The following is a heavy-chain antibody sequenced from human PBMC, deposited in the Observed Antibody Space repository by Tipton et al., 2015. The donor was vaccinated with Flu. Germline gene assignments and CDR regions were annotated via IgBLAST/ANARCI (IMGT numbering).Heavy chain of an antibody. J-gene: IGHJ4*02. CDR2: IYYSGST. CDR1: GGSISSSSYY. V-gene: IGHV4-39*07. CDR3: ARRLGLVSSGYYPSKGFDY. D-gene: IGHD3-22*01. Sequence: TLSLTCTVSGGSISSSSYYWGWIRQPPGKGLEWIGSIYYSGSTYYNPSLKSRVTISVDTSKNQFSLKLSSVTAADTAVYYCARRLGLVSSGYYPSKGFDYWGQGTLVTVSS.